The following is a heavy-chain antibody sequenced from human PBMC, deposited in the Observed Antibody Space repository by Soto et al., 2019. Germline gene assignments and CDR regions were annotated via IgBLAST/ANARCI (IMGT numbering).Heavy chain of an antibody. D-gene: IGHD5-18*01. V-gene: IGHV3-30-3*01. J-gene: IGHJ6*02. CDR1: GFTFSSYA. CDR3: ARLGQPAMGHYGMDV. Sequence: PGGSLRLSCAASGFTFSSYAMPWVRQAPGKGLEWVAVISYDGSNKYYADSVKGRFTISRDNAKNSLYLQMNSLRAEDTAVYYCARLGQPAMGHYGMDVWGQGTTVTVSS. CDR2: ISYDGSNK.